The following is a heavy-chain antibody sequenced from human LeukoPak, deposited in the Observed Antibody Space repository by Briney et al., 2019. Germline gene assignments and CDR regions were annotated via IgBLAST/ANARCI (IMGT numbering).Heavy chain of an antibody. CDR3: AKVLGSSYSDFDY. Sequence: GGSLRLSCAASGFSISTKYMSWVRQAPGKGLEWVSIIYSGNSTYYADSVKGRFTISRDETKNTVNLQMNNLRAEDTAVYYCAKVLGSSYSDFDYWGQGTLVTVAS. CDR2: IYSGNST. V-gene: IGHV3-53*01. J-gene: IGHJ4*02. D-gene: IGHD2-15*01. CDR1: GFSISTKY.